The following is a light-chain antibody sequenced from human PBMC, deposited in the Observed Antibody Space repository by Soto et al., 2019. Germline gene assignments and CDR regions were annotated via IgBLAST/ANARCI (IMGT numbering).Light chain of an antibody. CDR3: SSYRSSSTLYV. J-gene: IGLJ1*01. Sequence: QSALTQPASVSGSPGQSITISCTGTSSDVGGYNYVSWYQQLPGKAPKLMIYDVSDRPSGVSNRFSVSKSGNTASLTISGLQAEDEADYYCSSYRSSSTLYVFGTGTKVTVL. CDR1: SSDVGGYNY. CDR2: DVS. V-gene: IGLV2-14*03.